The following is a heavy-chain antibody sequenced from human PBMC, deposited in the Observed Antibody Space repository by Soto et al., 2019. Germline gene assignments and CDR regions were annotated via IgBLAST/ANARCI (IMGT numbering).Heavy chain of an antibody. Sequence: EVQLLESGGGLVQPGGSLRLSCVASGFTLNNYGMSWVRQAPGKGLEWVSVINGGGGSTYYADSVKGRFTISKDNSQNTVFLQMNSLRAEDTAVYYCANVPTNGWYRGPFDYWGQGTLVTVSS. CDR2: INGGGGST. CDR3: ANVPTNGWYRGPFDY. CDR1: GFTLNNYG. J-gene: IGHJ4*02. D-gene: IGHD6-19*01. V-gene: IGHV3-23*01.